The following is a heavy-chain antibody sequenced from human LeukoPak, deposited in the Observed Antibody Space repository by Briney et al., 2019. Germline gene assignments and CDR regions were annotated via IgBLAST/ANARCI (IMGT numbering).Heavy chain of an antibody. CDR3: ASPGTVGYCSGGSCYSA. CDR2: IIPILGIA. D-gene: IGHD2-15*01. J-gene: IGHJ5*02. V-gene: IGHV1-69*04. Sequence: ASVTVSCKASGGTFSSYAISWVRQAPGQGLEWMGRIIPILGIANYAQKFQGRVTITADKSTSTAYMELSSLRSEDTAVYYCASPGTVGYCSGGSCYSAWGQGTLVTVYS. CDR1: GGTFSSYA.